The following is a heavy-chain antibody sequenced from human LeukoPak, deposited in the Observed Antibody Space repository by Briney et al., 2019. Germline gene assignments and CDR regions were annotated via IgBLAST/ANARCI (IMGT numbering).Heavy chain of an antibody. J-gene: IGHJ3*02. CDR1: GGSISSYY. CDR2: IYYSGST. V-gene: IGHV4-59*08. CDR3: ARQQTVVGTPQAFDI. Sequence: SETLSLTCTVSGGSISSYYWSWIRQPPGKGLEWIRYIYYSGSTNYNPSLKSRVTISVDTSKNQFSLKLSSVTAADTAVYYCARQQTVVGTPQAFDIWGQGTMVTVSS. D-gene: IGHD4-23*01.